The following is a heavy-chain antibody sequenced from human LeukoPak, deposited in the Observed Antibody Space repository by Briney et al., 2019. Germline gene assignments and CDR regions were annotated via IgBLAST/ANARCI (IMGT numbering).Heavy chain of an antibody. CDR2: IYHSGST. Sequence: PSETLSLTCTVSGYSISSGYYWGWIRQPPGKGLEWIGSIYHSGSTNYNPSLKSRVTISVDTSKNQFSLKLSSVAAADTAVYYCARHPLGIVLMVYDLGFDIWGQGTMVTVSS. V-gene: IGHV4-38-2*02. CDR1: GYSISSGYY. J-gene: IGHJ3*02. CDR3: ARHPLGIVLMVYDLGFDI. D-gene: IGHD2-8*01.